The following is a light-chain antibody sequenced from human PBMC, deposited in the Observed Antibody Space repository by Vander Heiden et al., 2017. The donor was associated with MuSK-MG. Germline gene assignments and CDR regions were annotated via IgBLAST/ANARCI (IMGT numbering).Light chain of an antibody. CDR3: QAGDSSTHVV. CDR2: QDS. J-gene: IGLJ2*01. V-gene: IGLV3-1*01. Sequence: SYELTQPPSVSVSPGQTASITCSGDKLGDKYACWYQQKPGQSPVLVIYQDSKRPSGIPERFSGSNSGNTATLTISGTQAMEEADYYCQAGDSSTHVVFGGGTKLTVL. CDR1: KLGDKY.